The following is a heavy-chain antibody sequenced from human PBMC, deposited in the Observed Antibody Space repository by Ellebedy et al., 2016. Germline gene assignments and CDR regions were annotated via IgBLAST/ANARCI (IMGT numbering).Heavy chain of an antibody. D-gene: IGHD3-22*01. V-gene: IGHV4-39*01. CDR2: IYYSGST. CDR3: ARLDWFGAYLDSSYPDY. CDR1: GGSISSNSYY. J-gene: IGHJ4*02. Sequence: SETLSLTCTVSGGSISSNSYYWGWIRQPPGKGLEWIGNIYYSGSTYYNPSLKSRITISVDTSKNQFSLKLSSVTAADTAVYYCARLDWFGAYLDSSYPDYWGQGTLVTVSS.